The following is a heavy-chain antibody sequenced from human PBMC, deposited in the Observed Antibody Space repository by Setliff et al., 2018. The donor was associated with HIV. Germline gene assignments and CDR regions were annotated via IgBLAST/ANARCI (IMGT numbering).Heavy chain of an antibody. J-gene: IGHJ4*02. V-gene: IGHV4-4*07. Sequence: LSLTCTASGDSINNYYWNWIRQPAGKGLEWIGRIHSSGSANYSPSLESRVTMSIDTSKSQFSLRLTSVTAADTAVYYCARELEYSSGWFLVDYWGQGALVTVSS. CDR1: GDSINNYY. CDR3: ARELEYSSGWFLVDY. D-gene: IGHD6-19*01. CDR2: IHSSGSA.